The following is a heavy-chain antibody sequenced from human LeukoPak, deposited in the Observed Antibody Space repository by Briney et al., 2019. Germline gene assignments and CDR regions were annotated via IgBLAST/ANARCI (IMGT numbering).Heavy chain of an antibody. CDR1: GGSISSSNW. J-gene: IGHJ4*02. D-gene: IGHD2-2*01. CDR2: IYHSGST. CDR3: ARAPLHCSSTSCYDGDFDY. Sequence: SETLSLTCAVSGGSISSSNWWSWVRQPPGKGLEWIGEIYHSGSTNYNPSLKSRVTISVDKSKNQFSLKLSSVTAADTAVYYCARAPLHCSSTSCYDGDFDYWGQGTLVTVSS. V-gene: IGHV4-4*02.